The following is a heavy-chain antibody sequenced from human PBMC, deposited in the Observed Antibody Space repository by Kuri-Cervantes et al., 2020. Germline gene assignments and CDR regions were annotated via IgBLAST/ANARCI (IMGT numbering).Heavy chain of an antibody. CDR1: GFTVSSNY. J-gene: IGHJ6*02. V-gene: IGHV3-30*18. Sequence: GESLKISCAASGFTVSSNYMSWVRQAPGKGLEWVAVISYDGSNKYYADSVKGRFTISRDNSKNTLYLQMNSLRAEDTAVYYCAKEKAYSSTYYYGMDAWGQGTTVTVSS. D-gene: IGHD6-13*01. CDR3: AKEKAYSSTYYYGMDA. CDR2: ISYDGSNK.